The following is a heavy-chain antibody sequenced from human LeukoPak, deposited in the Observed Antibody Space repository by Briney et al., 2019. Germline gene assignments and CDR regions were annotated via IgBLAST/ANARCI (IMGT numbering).Heavy chain of an antibody. CDR3: AKDYEYNSNTWYFH. J-gene: IGHJ4*02. V-gene: IGHV3-53*01. CDR2: IYSGGST. D-gene: IGHD6-13*01. Sequence: GGSLRLSCAASGFIVSSNYMNWVRQAPGKGLEWVSVIYSGGSTYYADSVKGRFTISRDNSKNTLYLQMNSLRAEDTAVYYCAKDYEYNSNTWYFHWGRGTLVSVSS. CDR1: GFIVSSNY.